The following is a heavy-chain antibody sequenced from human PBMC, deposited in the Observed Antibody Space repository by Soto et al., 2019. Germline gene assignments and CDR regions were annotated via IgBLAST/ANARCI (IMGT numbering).Heavy chain of an antibody. Sequence: EVQLVDSGGSLVQPGGSLRLSYVASGFSFSDHYMDWVSQAPGKGLEWVARSRNKANSYSTEYAASVKGRFTISRDVSENSLYLQMNSLKTEDTAVYYCVRGAYGSWRMDVWRQGTAVTVSS. J-gene: IGHJ6*02. CDR1: GFSFSDHY. CDR2: SRNKANSYST. V-gene: IGHV3-72*01. D-gene: IGHD3-10*01. CDR3: VRGAYGSWRMDV.